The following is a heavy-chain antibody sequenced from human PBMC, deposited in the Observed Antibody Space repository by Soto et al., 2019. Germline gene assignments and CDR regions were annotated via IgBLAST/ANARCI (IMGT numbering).Heavy chain of an antibody. CDR3: AREDYDTLTGYYYGMDV. CDR2: ISTYNGNT. CDR1: GYTFTSYG. J-gene: IGHJ6*02. V-gene: IGHV1-18*01. Sequence: ASVKVSCKASGYTFTSYGISWVRQAPGQGLEWMGWISTYNGNTNYAQKLQGRVTMTTDTSTSTAYMELRSLRSDDTAVYYCAREDYDTLTGYYYGMDVWGQGTTVTV. D-gene: IGHD3-9*01.